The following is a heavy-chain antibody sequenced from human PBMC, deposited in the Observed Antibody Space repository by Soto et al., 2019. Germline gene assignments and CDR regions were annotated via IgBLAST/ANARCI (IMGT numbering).Heavy chain of an antibody. CDR2: IYYSGST. D-gene: IGHD4-17*01. V-gene: IGHV4-59*01. CDR3: ARGDLLGDYDY. J-gene: IGHJ4*02. Sequence: TSETLSLTCTVSGGSISSYYWSWIRQPPGKGLEWIGYIYYSGSTNYNPSLKSRVTISVDTSKNQFSLKLSSVTAADTAVYYCARGDLLGDYDYWGQGTLVTVSS. CDR1: GGSISSYY.